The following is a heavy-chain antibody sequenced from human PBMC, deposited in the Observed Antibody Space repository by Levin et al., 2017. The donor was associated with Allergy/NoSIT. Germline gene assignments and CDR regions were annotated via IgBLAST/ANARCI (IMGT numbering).Heavy chain of an antibody. J-gene: IGHJ4*02. Sequence: GGSLRLSCAASGFTFSSYWMHWVRQAPGKGLVWVSRINSDGSSTSYADSVKGRFTISRDNAKNTLYLQMNSLRAEDTAVYYCANSVRFLEWLFRSWGQGTLVTVSS. D-gene: IGHD3-3*01. CDR2: INSDGSST. V-gene: IGHV3-74*01. CDR3: ANSVRFLEWLFRS. CDR1: GFTFSSYW.